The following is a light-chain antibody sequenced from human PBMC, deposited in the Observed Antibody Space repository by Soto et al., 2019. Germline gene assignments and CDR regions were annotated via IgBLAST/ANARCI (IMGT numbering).Light chain of an antibody. J-gene: IGKJ1*01. CDR3: HYYDKWPPGT. CDR1: QGVSQSVTPN. CDR2: DAS. V-gene: IGKV3D-15*01. Sequence: EIVLMQFPATLSVSPGERVTLSWRASQGVSQSVTPNLAWYQQTPGQAPSLLXFDASARAVDIPGSFSGGKSWTELTLTISSLQPEDFAVYYCHYYDKWPPGTFGQGTKVDIK.